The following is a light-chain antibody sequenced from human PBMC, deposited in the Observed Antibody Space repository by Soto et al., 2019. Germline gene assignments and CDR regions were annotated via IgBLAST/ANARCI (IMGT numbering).Light chain of an antibody. CDR2: KAS. Sequence: GDRVTITCRASQSISSWLAWYQQKPGKAPKLLIYKASSLESGVPSRFSGSGSGTEFTLTISSLQPDDFATYYCQQYNSYSETFGQGTKVDIK. CDR1: QSISSW. J-gene: IGKJ1*01. V-gene: IGKV1-5*03. CDR3: QQYNSYSET.